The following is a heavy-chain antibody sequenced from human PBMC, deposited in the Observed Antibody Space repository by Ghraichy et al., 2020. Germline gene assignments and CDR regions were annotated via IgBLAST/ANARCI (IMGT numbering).Heavy chain of an antibody. J-gene: IGHJ4*02. CDR2: ISGGGGGTWVSSISISGGGT. CDR1: GFTFSSYV. V-gene: IGHV3-23*01. D-gene: IGHD4-23*01. CDR3: AKGHRAGGNSLHFDY. Sequence: GGSLRLSCAASGFTFSSYVMSWVRQAPGKGLEWVSSISGGGGGTWVSSISISGGGTYYADSVEGRFTISRDTSKNTLYLQMNSLRAEDTAIYYCAKGHRAGGNSLHFDYWGQGTLVTVSS.